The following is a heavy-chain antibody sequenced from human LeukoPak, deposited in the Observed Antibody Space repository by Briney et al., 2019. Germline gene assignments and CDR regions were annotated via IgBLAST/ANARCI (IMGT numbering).Heavy chain of an antibody. D-gene: IGHD3-22*01. Sequence: ASVKVSCKASRGTFSSYAISWVRQAPGQGLEWMGRIIPIFGIANYAQKFQGRVTITADKSTSTAYMELSSLRSEDTAAYYCARHDSSGYYEYYFDYWGKGTLVTVPS. V-gene: IGHV1-69*04. CDR3: ARHDSSGYYEYYFDY. CDR2: IIPIFGIA. J-gene: IGHJ4*02. CDR1: RGTFSSYA.